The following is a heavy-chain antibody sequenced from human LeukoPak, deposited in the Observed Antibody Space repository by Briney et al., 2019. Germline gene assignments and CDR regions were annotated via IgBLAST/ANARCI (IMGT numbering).Heavy chain of an antibody. D-gene: IGHD2-2*01. Sequence: GGSLRLSCAASGFTFSSYAMSWVRQAPGKGLEWVSAISGSGGSTYYADSVKGRFTISRDNAKNSLYLQMNSLRAEDTALYYCAKDATPGGPAASEPLFDYWGQGTLVTVSS. CDR1: GFTFSSYA. J-gene: IGHJ4*02. CDR3: AKDATPGGPAASEPLFDY. V-gene: IGHV3-23*01. CDR2: ISGSGGST.